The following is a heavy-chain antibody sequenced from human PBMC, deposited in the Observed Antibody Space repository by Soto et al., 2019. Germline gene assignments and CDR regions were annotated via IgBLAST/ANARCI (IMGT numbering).Heavy chain of an antibody. CDR2: ISSSGSTI. Sequence: PGGSLRLSCAASGFTFSSYEMKWVRQAPGKGLEWVSYISSSGSTIYYADSVKGRFTISRDNAKNSLYLQMNSLRAEDTAVYYCARARPRITGTTGHYGMDVWGQGTTVTVSS. D-gene: IGHD1-7*01. CDR1: GFTFSSYE. J-gene: IGHJ6*02. CDR3: ARARPRITGTTGHYGMDV. V-gene: IGHV3-48*03.